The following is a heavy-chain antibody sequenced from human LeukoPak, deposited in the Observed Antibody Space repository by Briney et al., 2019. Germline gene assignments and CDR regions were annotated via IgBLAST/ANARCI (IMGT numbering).Heavy chain of an antibody. V-gene: IGHV3-21*01. CDR1: GFTFSSYS. CDR3: ARGHGYSSGWYGY. Sequence: PGGSLRLSCAASGFTFSSYSMNWVRQAPGKGLEWVSSISSSGSYIYYADSVKGRFTISRDNAKNSLYLQMNSLRAEDTAVYYCARGHGYSSGWYGYWGQGTLVTVSS. CDR2: ISSSGSYI. D-gene: IGHD6-19*01. J-gene: IGHJ4*02.